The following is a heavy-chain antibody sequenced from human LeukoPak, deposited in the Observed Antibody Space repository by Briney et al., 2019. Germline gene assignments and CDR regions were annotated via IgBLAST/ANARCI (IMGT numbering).Heavy chain of an antibody. J-gene: IGHJ6*02. CDR1: GGSFSGYY. Sequence: KPSETLSLTCAVYGGSFSGYYWSWIRQPPGKGLEWIGEINHSGSTNYNPSLKSRVTISVDTSKSQFSLKLSSVTAADTAVYYCARGPNILSSGWLKGKFDYYYYYGMDVWGQGTTVTVSS. D-gene: IGHD6-19*01. V-gene: IGHV4-34*01. CDR3: ARGPNILSSGWLKGKFDYYYYYGMDV. CDR2: INHSGST.